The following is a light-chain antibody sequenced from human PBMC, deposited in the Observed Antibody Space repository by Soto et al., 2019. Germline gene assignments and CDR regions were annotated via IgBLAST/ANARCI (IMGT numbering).Light chain of an antibody. CDR1: SSNIGSNY. Sequence: QSVLTQPPSASGTPGQRVNISCSGSSSNIGSNYVYWYRQFPGTAPKLLIQRNNQRPSGVPARFSGSKSGTSASLAIRGLRSEDEADYYGGGWDDSLSGPVFGGGTKVTVL. CDR2: RNN. J-gene: IGLJ2*01. CDR3: GGWDDSLSGPV. V-gene: IGLV1-47*01.